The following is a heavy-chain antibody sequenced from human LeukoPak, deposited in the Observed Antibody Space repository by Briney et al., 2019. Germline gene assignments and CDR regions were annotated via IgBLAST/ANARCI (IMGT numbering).Heavy chain of an antibody. V-gene: IGHV4-34*01. J-gene: IGHJ6*03. D-gene: IGHD5-12*01. CDR2: INHSGSA. Sequence: SETLSLTCAVNVGPFSGYYWSWVRQSPGKGLEWIGEINHSGSANYNPSLKGRVTISVGTSKNQFSLKLSSVTAADTAVYYCARADIVATIGGYYYYLDVWGKGTTVTVSS. CDR1: VGPFSGYY. CDR3: ARADIVATIGGYYYYLDV.